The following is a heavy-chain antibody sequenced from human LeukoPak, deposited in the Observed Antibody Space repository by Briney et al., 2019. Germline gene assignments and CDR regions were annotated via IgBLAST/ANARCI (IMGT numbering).Heavy chain of an antibody. V-gene: IGHV3-21*01. CDR1: GFTLSSYK. CDR3: ARDLTGGEYFDP. D-gene: IGHD3-16*01. Sequence: PGGSLSPSCAVSGFTLSSYKMTWVRQAPGKGLEWVASISPSSNYIYYADSLKGRFTVSRDNANNLLFLQMSSLRVEDTALYYCARDLTGGEYFDPWGQGTLVTVSS. J-gene: IGHJ5*02. CDR2: ISPSSNYI.